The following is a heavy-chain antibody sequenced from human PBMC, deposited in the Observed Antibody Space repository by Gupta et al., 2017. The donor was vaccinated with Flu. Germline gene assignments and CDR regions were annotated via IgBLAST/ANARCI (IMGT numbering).Heavy chain of an antibody. CDR2: ISSSSSYI. Sequence: EVQLVESGGGLVKPGGSLRLSCAASGFTFSSYSMNWVRQAPGKGLEWVSSISSSSSYIYYADSLKGRFTISRDNAKTSLYLQVNSLRAEDTAVYYCARMWGGDYYYMDVWGKGTTVTVSS. V-gene: IGHV3-21*01. CDR1: GFTFSSYS. J-gene: IGHJ6*03. D-gene: IGHD3-16*01. CDR3: ARMWGGDYYYMDV.